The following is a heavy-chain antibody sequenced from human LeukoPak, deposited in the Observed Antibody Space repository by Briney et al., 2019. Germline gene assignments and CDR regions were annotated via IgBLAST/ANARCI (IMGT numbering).Heavy chain of an antibody. V-gene: IGHV4-34*01. Sequence: SETLSLTCAVYGGSFSGNYWSWIRQPPGKGLEWIGEINHSGSTNYNPSLKSRVTISVDTSKNQFSLKLSSVTAADTAVYYCARANYYDSSGYFWRFDYFDYWGQGTLVTVSS. CDR1: GGSFSGNY. CDR2: INHSGST. J-gene: IGHJ4*02. CDR3: ARANYYDSSGYFWRFDYFDY. D-gene: IGHD3-22*01.